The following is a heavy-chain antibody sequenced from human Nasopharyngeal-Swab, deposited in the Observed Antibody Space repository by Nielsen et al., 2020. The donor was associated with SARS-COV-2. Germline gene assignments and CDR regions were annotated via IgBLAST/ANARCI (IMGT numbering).Heavy chain of an antibody. CDR3: ARHERYGDYYYYGMDV. J-gene: IGHJ6*02. V-gene: IGHV4-59*08. D-gene: IGHD4-17*01. Sequence: SETLSLTCTVSGGSISSYYWSWIRQPAGKGLEWIGRIYYSGSTNYNPSLKSRVTISVDTSKNQFSLKLSSVTAADTAVYYCARHERYGDYYYYGMDVWGQGTTVTVSS. CDR1: GGSISSYY. CDR2: IYYSGST.